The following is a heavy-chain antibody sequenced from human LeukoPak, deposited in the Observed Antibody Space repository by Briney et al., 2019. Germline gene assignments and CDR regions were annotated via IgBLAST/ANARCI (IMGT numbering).Heavy chain of an antibody. Sequence: GGSLRLSCAASGFTFSGYAIHWVRQAPGKGLEWVAVISHDGYNKYYADSVKGRFTISRDNSENTLFLQMDSLRAEDTALYYCARDLTFGSGSYFDYWGQGTLVAVSS. CDR2: ISHDGYNK. J-gene: IGHJ4*02. CDR3: ARDLTFGSGSYFDY. D-gene: IGHD3-10*01. CDR1: GFTFSGYA. V-gene: IGHV3-30-3*01.